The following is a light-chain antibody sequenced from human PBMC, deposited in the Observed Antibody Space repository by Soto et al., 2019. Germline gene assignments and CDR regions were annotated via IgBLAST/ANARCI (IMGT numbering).Light chain of an antibody. CDR2: SDN. V-gene: IGLV1-44*01. CDR3: AAWDDSLSGYV. Sequence: QSVLTQPPSASGTPGQRVTISCWGSSPNTGSNTVNWYQHLPGTAPKLLIFSDNERLSGVPDRFSGSKSGTSASLTIRGLQSGDEADYYFAAWDDSLSGYVFGTGTKLTVL. J-gene: IGLJ1*01. CDR1: SPNTGSNT.